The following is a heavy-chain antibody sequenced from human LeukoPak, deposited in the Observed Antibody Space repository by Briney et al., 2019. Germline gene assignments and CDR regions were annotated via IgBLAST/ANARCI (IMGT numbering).Heavy chain of an antibody. V-gene: IGHV3-48*03. D-gene: IGHD4-23*01. Sequence: GGSLRLSCVASGFTFSRFEMNWVRQAPGKGLEWISHISTGTYIAYTDSAKGRSTISRDNAKNSLFLQMNSLRAEDTAVYYCTREQDREASATVVGDYWGQGTLVTVSS. CDR3: TREQDREASATVVGDY. CDR1: GFTFSRFE. J-gene: IGHJ4*02. CDR2: ISTGTYI.